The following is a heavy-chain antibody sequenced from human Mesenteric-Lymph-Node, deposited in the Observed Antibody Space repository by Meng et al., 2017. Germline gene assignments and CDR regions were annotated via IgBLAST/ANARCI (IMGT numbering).Heavy chain of an antibody. CDR3: TRDNYDFSSGYYFNWFDP. CDR2: IRSRANGGTT. D-gene: IGHD3-3*01. CDR1: GFTFGDYA. V-gene: IGHV3-49*04. J-gene: IGHJ5*02. Sequence: EVQLVESGGGLVQPWRSLRLSCTASGFTFGDYAMSWVRQAPGKGLEWVGFIRSRANGGTTEYAASVKGRFTISRDDSKSIAYLQMNSLKTEDTAVYYCTRDNYDFSSGYYFNWFDPWGQGTLVTVSS.